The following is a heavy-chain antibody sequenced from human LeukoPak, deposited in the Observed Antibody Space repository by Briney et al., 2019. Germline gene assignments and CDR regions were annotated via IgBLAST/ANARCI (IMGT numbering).Heavy chain of an antibody. V-gene: IGHV3-74*01. Sequence: GGSLRLSCTVSGFVFRNYYMHWVRQTPGKGLVWVSHINGDGSSTSHADSVKGRFTISRDNAKSTLYLQMNSLRAEDTAVYYCARGGVPAAQDSWGQGTLVAVSS. CDR3: ARGGVPAAQDS. CDR1: GFVFRNYY. CDR2: INGDGSST. D-gene: IGHD6-13*01. J-gene: IGHJ5*02.